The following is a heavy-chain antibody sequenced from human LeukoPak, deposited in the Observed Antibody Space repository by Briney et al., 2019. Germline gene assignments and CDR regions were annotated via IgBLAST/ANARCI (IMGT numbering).Heavy chain of an antibody. D-gene: IGHD6-6*01. J-gene: IGHJ5*02. CDR2: IYHSGST. V-gene: IGHV4-30-2*01. CDR1: GGSISSGGYS. Sequence: SETLSLTCAVSGGSISSGGYSWSWIRQPPGKGLEWIGYIYHSGSTYYNPSLKNRVTISVDRSKNQFSLKLSSVTAADTAVYYCARGFFVAARRGWFDPWGQGTLVTVSS. CDR3: ARGFFVAARRGWFDP.